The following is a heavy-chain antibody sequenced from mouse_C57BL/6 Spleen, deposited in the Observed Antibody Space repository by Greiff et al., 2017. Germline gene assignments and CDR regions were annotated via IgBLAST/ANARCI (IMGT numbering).Heavy chain of an antibody. V-gene: IGHV1-15*01. J-gene: IGHJ3*01. CDR3: TRRPYYDYDEGAY. CDR1: GYTFTDYE. D-gene: IGHD2-4*01. CDR2: IDPETGGT. Sequence: QVQLQQSGAELVRPGASVTLSCKASGYTFTDYEMHWVKQTPVHGLEWIGAIDPETGGTAYNQKFKGKAILTADKSSSTAYMELRSLTSEDSAVFYCTRRPYYDYDEGAYWGQGTLVTGSA.